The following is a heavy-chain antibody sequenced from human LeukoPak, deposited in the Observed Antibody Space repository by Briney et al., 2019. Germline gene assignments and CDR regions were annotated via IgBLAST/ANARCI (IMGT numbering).Heavy chain of an antibody. CDR3: ARRIVSYGSGTYYQSFDY. CDR2: IYYGGDT. CDR1: GGSISRSSYY. V-gene: IGHV4-39*01. Sequence: SETLSLTCTVSGGSISRSSYYWGWIRQPPGKGLEWLGSIYYGGDTNYNPSLKSRLTISVDTSKNQFSLKLSSVTAADTAVYYCARRIVSYGSGTYYQSFDYWGQGTLVPVSS. D-gene: IGHD3-10*01. J-gene: IGHJ4*02.